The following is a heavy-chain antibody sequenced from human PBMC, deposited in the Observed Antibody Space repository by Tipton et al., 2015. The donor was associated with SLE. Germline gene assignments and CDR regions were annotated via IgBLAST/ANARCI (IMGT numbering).Heavy chain of an antibody. CDR3: ARDLTPFKIAAADPS. D-gene: IGHD6-13*01. CDR2: IIPIFGTA. V-gene: IGHV1-69*01. CDR1: GGIFSSYA. Sequence: QSGAEVKKPGSSVKVSCKASGGIFSSYAISWVRQAPGQGLEWMGGIIPIFGTANYAQKFQGRVTITADESTSTAYMELSSLRSEDTAVYYCARDLTPFKIAAADPSWGQGTLVTVSS. J-gene: IGHJ4*02.